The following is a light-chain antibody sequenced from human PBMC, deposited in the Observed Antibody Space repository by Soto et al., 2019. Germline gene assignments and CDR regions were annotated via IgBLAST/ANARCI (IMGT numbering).Light chain of an antibody. Sequence: EIVLTQSPGTLSLSPGERATLSCRASQSVSSSYLAWYQQKHGQAPRLLIYCASGRATGIPDRFSGSGSGTDFTLTISRLEREDFAVYYCQQYGSSPVYTFGQGTKLEIK. CDR3: QQYGSSPVYT. CDR1: QSVSSSY. CDR2: CAS. J-gene: IGKJ2*01. V-gene: IGKV3-20*01.